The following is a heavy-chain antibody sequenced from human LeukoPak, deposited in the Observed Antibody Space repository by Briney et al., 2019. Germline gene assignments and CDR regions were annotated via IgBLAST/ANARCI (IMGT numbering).Heavy chain of an antibody. CDR3: ASFDWNDGGAFDI. Sequence: GGSLRLSCAASGFTFSVYSMNWVRQAPGKGLEWVSYITSSSSTMFYADSAKGRFIISRDNAKNSLYLQMNSLRAEDTAVYYCASFDWNDGGAFDIWGQGTMVTVSS. D-gene: IGHD1-1*01. CDR1: GFTFSVYS. J-gene: IGHJ3*02. CDR2: ITSSSSTM. V-gene: IGHV3-48*04.